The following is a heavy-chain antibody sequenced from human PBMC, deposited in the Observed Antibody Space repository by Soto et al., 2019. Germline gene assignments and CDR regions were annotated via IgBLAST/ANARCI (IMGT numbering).Heavy chain of an antibody. V-gene: IGHV1-46*01. J-gene: IGHJ4*02. CDR2: INPNGGST. Sequence: QVHLVQSGAEVKKPGASVTISYKASGCIFINYYIHWVRQAPGQGLEWIGIINPNGGSTNYAQKFRGRVTMARDTSTSTVYMDLSCLRSDDTAVYYCARDLAAADYWGQGTLVTVSS. D-gene: IGHD6-13*01. CDR3: ARDLAAADY. CDR1: GCIFINYY.